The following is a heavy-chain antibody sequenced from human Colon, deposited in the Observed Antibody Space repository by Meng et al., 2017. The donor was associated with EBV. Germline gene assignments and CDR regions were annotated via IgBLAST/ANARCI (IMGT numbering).Heavy chain of an antibody. CDR2: IDHRGNT. Sequence: WGAALLKPAETLSRSCAVYGGSFRDYYWTWIRHPPGKGLEWIGEIDHRGNTKYNPSLKSRVTISLDTSKKQFSLKVSSVTAADSAVYYCARRGPSGNFSPWSQGALVTVSS. D-gene: IGHD3-10*01. CDR3: ARRGPSGNFSP. CDR1: GGSFRDYY. J-gene: IGHJ5*02. V-gene: IGHV4-34*01.